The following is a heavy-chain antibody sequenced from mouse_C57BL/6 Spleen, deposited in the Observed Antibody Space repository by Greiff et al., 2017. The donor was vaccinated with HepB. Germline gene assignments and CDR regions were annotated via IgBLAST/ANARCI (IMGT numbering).Heavy chain of an antibody. V-gene: IGHV1-59*01. CDR3: AREGAIYDGYTYWYFDV. J-gene: IGHJ1*03. D-gene: IGHD2-3*01. CDR1: GYTFTSYW. CDR2: IDPSDSYT. Sequence: QVQLQQPGAELVRPGTSVKLSCKASGYTFTSYWMHWVKQRPGQGLEWIGVIDPSDSYTNYNQKFKGKATLTVDTSSSTAYMQLSSLTSEDSAVYYCAREGAIYDGYTYWYFDVWGTGTTVTVSS.